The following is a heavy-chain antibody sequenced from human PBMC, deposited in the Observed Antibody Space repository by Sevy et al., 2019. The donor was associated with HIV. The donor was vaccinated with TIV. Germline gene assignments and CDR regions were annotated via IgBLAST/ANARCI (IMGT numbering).Heavy chain of an antibody. CDR2: ISYDGSNK. CDR3: ARAGYSSGWFFDY. V-gene: IGHV3-30-3*01. D-gene: IGHD6-19*01. Sequence: GGSLRLSCAASGITFSSYAMHWVRQAPGKGLEWVAVISYDGSNKYYADSVKGRFTISRDNSKNTLYLQMNSLRAEDTAVYYCARAGYSSGWFFDYWGQGTLVTVSS. CDR1: GITFSSYA. J-gene: IGHJ4*02.